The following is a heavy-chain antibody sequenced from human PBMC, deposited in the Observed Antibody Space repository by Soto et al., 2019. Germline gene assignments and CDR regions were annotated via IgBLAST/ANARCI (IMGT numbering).Heavy chain of an antibody. D-gene: IGHD3-22*01. Sequence: EVPLVESGGGLVQPGGSLRLSCAASGFTVSSNYMSWVRQAPGKGLEWVSVIYSGGSTYYADSVKGRFTISRHNSKNTLYLQMNSRRAEDTAVYYCATRHYYDSSGYPMSEDYWGQGTLVTVSS. CDR2: IYSGGST. CDR1: GFTVSSNY. J-gene: IGHJ4*02. V-gene: IGHV3-53*04. CDR3: ATRHYYDSSGYPMSEDY.